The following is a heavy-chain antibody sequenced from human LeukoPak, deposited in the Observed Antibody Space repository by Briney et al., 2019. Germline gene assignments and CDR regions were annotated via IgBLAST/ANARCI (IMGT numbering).Heavy chain of an antibody. CDR2: IYHSGST. CDR3: ARVGAAAGMLDY. D-gene: IGHD6-13*01. Sequence: SGTLSLTCAVSGGSISSSNWWSWIRQPPGQGLEWIGEIYHSGSTNYNPSLKSRVTISVDKSKTQFSLKLSSVTAADTAVYYCARVGAAAGMLDYWGQGTLVTVSS. J-gene: IGHJ4*02. V-gene: IGHV4-4*02. CDR1: GGSISSSNW.